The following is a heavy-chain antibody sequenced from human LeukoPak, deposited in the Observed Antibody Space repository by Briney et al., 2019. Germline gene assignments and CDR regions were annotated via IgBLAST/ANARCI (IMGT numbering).Heavy chain of an antibody. D-gene: IGHD4-11*01. CDR2: ISGRSSTI. J-gene: IGHJ6*02. CDR3: AREAVTTSFSSAGGYYYYGMDV. Sequence: GGSLRLSCAASGFTFSSYSMNWVHQAPGKGLEWVSYISGRSSTIYYADSVKGRFTISRDNAKNSLYLQMNSLRAEDTAVYYCAREAVTTSFSSAGGYYYYGMDVWGQGTTVTVSS. CDR1: GFTFSSYS. V-gene: IGHV3-48*01.